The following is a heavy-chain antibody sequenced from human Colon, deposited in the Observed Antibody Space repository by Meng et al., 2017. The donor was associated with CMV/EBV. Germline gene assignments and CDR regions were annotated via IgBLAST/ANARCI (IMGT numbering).Heavy chain of an antibody. Sequence: GESLKISCEASGFMFSAHEMNWVRQAPGKGLEWVSRISDSGTSIYYADSVQGRFIISRDNSKNTLYLQMNSLRAEDTAVYYCAKYQPSFDYWGQGTLVTVSS. CDR3: AKYQPSFDY. CDR1: GFMFSAHE. CDR2: ISDSGTSI. D-gene: IGHD6-6*01. J-gene: IGHJ4*02. V-gene: IGHV3-48*03.